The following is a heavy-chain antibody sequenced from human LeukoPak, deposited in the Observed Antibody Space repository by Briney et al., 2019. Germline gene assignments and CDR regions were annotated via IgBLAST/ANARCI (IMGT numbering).Heavy chain of an antibody. J-gene: IGHJ4*02. CDR1: GFTFSSYW. Sequence: GGSLRLSCAASGFTFSSYWMTWVRQAPGKGLEWVATINRDGSEKYYVDSVKGRFSITRDNTKKSMDLQMNSLRAEDTAVYYCTKDRRAADGDARGDYWGQGTLVTVSS. CDR2: INRDGSEK. CDR3: TKDRRAADGDARGDY. D-gene: IGHD4-17*01. V-gene: IGHV3-7*04.